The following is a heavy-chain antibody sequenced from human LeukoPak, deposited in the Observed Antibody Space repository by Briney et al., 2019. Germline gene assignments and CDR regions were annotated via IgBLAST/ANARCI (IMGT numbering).Heavy chain of an antibody. V-gene: IGHV3-21*01. CDR1: GFTFSRYS. CDR3: ATDHAYYYDSSGYGGGYYFDY. CDR2: ISSSSSYI. Sequence: GGSLRLSCAASGFTFSRYSMNWVRQAPGKGLEWVSSISSSSSYIYDADSVKGRFTISRDNAKNSLYLQMNSLRAEDTAVYYCATDHAYYYDSSGYGGGYYFDYWGQGTLVTVSS. J-gene: IGHJ4*02. D-gene: IGHD3-22*01.